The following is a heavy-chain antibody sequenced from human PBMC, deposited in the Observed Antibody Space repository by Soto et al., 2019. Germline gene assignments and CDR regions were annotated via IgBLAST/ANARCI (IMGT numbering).Heavy chain of an antibody. V-gene: IGHV3-30-3*01. CDR1: GFTFSDYA. D-gene: IGHD1-26*01. CDR2: MSYDGNYK. CDR3: ARDLNGSLDFDF. J-gene: IGHJ4*02. Sequence: QVQLVESGGGVVQPGRSLRLSCAASGFTFSDYAIHWVRQAPGKGLEWVAFMSYDGNYKYYADSVKGRFTISRDNSKNTLYLQMNSLSIEDTAVYYCARDLNGSLDFDFWGQGTLVTVSS.